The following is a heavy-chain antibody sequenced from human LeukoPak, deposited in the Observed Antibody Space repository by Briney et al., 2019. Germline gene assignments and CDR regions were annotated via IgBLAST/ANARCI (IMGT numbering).Heavy chain of an antibody. CDR1: GGSISSYY. V-gene: IGHV4-59*08. J-gene: IGHJ4*02. Sequence: PSETLSLTCTVSGGSISSYYWSWIRQPPGKGLEWIGYIYYSGSTNYNPSLKSRVTISVDTSKNQFSLKLSSVTAADTAVYYCARVRQQLASYYFDYWGQGTLVTVSS. CDR2: IYYSGST. D-gene: IGHD6-13*01. CDR3: ARVRQQLASYYFDY.